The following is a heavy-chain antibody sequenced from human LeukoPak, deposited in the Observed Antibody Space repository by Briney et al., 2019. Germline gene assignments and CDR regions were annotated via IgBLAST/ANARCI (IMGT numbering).Heavy chain of an antibody. D-gene: IGHD3-10*01. V-gene: IGHV3-7*01. CDR3: ARDRGYGSGSYYKN. J-gene: IGHJ4*02. CDR2: IKQDGSEK. Sequence: GGSPRLSCAASGFTFSSYWMSWVRQAPGKGLEWVANIKQDGSEKYYVDSVKGRFTISRDNAKNSLYLQMNSLRAEDTAVYYCARDRGYGSGSYYKNWGQGTLVTVSS. CDR1: GFTFSSYW.